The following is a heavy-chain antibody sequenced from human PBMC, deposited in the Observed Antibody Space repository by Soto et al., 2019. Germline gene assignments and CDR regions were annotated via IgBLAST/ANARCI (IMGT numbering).Heavy chain of an antibody. Sequence: EVQLVESGGGLVQPGRSLRLSCAASGFTFDDYAMHWVRQAPGKGLEWVSGISWNSGSIGYADSVKGRFTISRDNAKNSLYLQMNSLRAEDTALYYCAKDSTSGYDSYYYYMDVWGKGTTVTVSS. V-gene: IGHV3-9*01. CDR1: GFTFDDYA. J-gene: IGHJ6*03. D-gene: IGHD5-12*01. CDR2: ISWNSGSI. CDR3: AKDSTSGYDSYYYYMDV.